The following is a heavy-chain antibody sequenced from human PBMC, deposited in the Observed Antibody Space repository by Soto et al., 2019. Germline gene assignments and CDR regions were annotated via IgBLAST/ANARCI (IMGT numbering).Heavy chain of an antibody. D-gene: IGHD3-10*01. CDR3: ARGTTMVRGPYNWFDP. Sequence: PSETLSLTWTVSGGSISNGDYYWSWIRQPPGKGLEWIGYIYYSGSTYYNPSLKSRVTISVDTSKNQFSLKLSSVTAADTAVYYCARGTTMVRGPYNWFDPWGQGTLVTVSS. CDR2: IYYSGST. J-gene: IGHJ5*02. V-gene: IGHV4-30-4*02. CDR1: GGSISNGDYY.